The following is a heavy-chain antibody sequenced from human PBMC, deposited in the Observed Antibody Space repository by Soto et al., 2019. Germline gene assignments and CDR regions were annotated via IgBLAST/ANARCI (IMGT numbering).Heavy chain of an antibody. Sequence: QVQVQESGPGLVKPSETLSLTCTVSGGSVTSDVYYWTWIRQHPGKGLEWIGYTNHSGSTYCNPSLKSRVTISIAASKNQFSLKLSSVTAADTAVYYCATRTPDRGYMGVFDYWGQGIMVSVSS. J-gene: IGHJ4*02. V-gene: IGHV4-31*03. CDR2: TNHSGST. D-gene: IGHD2-15*01. CDR1: GGSVTSDVYY. CDR3: ATRTPDRGYMGVFDY.